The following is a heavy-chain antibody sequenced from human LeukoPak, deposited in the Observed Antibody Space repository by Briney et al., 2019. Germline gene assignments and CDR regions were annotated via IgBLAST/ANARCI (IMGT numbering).Heavy chain of an antibody. CDR2: ISSSSSYI. J-gene: IGHJ6*02. V-gene: IGHV3-21*01. CDR3: ARVLGAYGMDV. CDR1: GFTFSSYW. D-gene: IGHD3-16*01. Sequence: SGGSLRLSCAASGFTFSSYWMSWVRQAPGKGLEWVSSISSSSSYIYYADSVKGRFTISRDNAKNSLYLQMNSLRAEDTAVYYCARVLGAYGMDVWGQGTTATVSS.